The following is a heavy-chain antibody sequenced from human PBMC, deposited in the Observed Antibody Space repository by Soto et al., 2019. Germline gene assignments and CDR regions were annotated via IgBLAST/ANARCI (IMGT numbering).Heavy chain of an antibody. Sequence: QVQLQESGPALVKPSETLSLTCTVSGGSMTTYFWSWVRQAPGKRLEWVGYISYRGETKYNPALQSRVTLSLDMSEKQFSLNLNSVTSADTAVYYCARSSGMATTFDRWGQGTLVTVSS. CDR2: ISYRGET. V-gene: IGHV4-59*12. CDR3: ARSSGMATTFDR. CDR1: GGSMTTYF. D-gene: IGHD3-10*01. J-gene: IGHJ4*02.